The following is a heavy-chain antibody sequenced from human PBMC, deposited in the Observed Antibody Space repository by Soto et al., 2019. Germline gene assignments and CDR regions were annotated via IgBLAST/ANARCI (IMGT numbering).Heavy chain of an antibody. CDR1: GFTFSSYA. CDR2: ISGSGGST. J-gene: IGHJ5*02. V-gene: IGHV3-23*01. D-gene: IGHD6-13*01. CDR3: AKDRKLGSSWPPDWFDP. Sequence: EVQLLESGGGLVQPGGSLRLSCAASGFTFSSYAMSWVRQAPGKGLEWVSAISGSGGSTYYADSVKGRFTISRDNSKNTLYLQMNSLRAEDTAVYYCAKDRKLGSSWPPDWFDPWGQGTLVTVSS.